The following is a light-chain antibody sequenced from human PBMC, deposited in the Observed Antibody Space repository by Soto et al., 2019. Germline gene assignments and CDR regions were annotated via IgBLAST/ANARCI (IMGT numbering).Light chain of an antibody. V-gene: IGKV3-20*01. J-gene: IGKJ1*01. CDR2: GAS. Sequence: IVLTQSPGTLSLSPGERTTLSCRASQSISRYLAWYQQKPGQGPRLLIYGASSRATGTPDRFSGSGSGTDFTLTINRLEPEDFALYYCQQHGSSPQTFGQGTKVEIK. CDR1: QSISRY. CDR3: QQHGSSPQT.